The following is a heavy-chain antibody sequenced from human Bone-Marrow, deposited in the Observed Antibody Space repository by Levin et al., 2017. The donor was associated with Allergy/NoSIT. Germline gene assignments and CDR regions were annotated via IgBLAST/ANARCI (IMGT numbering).Heavy chain of an antibody. D-gene: IGHD1-14*01. CDR2: ISYDGSNK. J-gene: IGHJ6*02. CDR1: GFTFSTSA. CDR3: ARRRVTARDYYYGMDV. V-gene: IGHV3-30*04. Sequence: LSLTCAASGFTFSTSAIHWVRQAPGKGLEWVAVISYDGSNKYYADSVKGRFTISRDNSKNTLYLQMNSLRPEDTAVYYCARRRVTARDYYYGMDVWGPGTTVTVSS.